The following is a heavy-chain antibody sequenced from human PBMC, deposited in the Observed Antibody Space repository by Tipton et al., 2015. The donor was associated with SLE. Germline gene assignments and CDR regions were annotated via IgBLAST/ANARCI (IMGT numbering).Heavy chain of an antibody. D-gene: IGHD6-19*01. CDR2: IYRTGTP. J-gene: IGHJ4*02. Sequence: TLSLTCTLSGVSVSSSFYYWGWIRQPPGKGLEWIGNIYRTGTPFYNPSLKSRLTISVDPSRNQFSLKLNSVTAADTALYYCAGSSPGYTSGGGSLDSWGPGTLVTVSS. CDR3: AGSSPGYTSGGGSLDS. CDR1: GVSVSSSFYY. V-gene: IGHV4-39*01.